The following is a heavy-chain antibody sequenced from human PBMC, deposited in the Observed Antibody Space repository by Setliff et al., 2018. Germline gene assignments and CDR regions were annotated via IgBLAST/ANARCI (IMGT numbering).Heavy chain of an antibody. D-gene: IGHD4-17*01. CDR1: AFTFNKYA. CDR3: SRDPNGDYVGAFDP. Sequence: GSLRLSCAASAFTFNKYAVTWLRQAPGKGLEWVSSITVSGHTTYADSVEGRFSISRDNSRNTLYLQMNSLRAEDTASYFCSRDPNGDYVGAFDPWGQRILVTVS. V-gene: IGHV3-23*01. J-gene: IGHJ5*02. CDR2: ITVSGHTT.